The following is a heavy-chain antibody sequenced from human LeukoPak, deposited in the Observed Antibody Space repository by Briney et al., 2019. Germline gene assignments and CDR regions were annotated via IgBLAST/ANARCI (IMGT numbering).Heavy chain of an antibody. V-gene: IGHV4-34*01. Sequence: PSETLSLTCAVYGWSFNDYYRNWIRQPPGKGLDWIGEINARGDTNYNPSLKSRVTISVDTSKKQFSLRLTSMIAADTALYYCARGQVPAARGYNWFDPWGQGTLVTVSS. CDR1: GWSFNDYY. CDR2: INARGDT. J-gene: IGHJ5*02. D-gene: IGHD2-2*01. CDR3: ARGQVPAARGYNWFDP.